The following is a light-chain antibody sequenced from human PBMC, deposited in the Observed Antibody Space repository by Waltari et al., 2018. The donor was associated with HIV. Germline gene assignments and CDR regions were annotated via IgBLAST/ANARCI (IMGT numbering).Light chain of an antibody. Sequence: SYVLTQPPSVSVAPGETARLTCGGTTIGSKSVQSYQQKPGQAPVLVSYDDNDRASGIPERFSGSSSGNTATLTISRVEAGDEADYYCQVWDTTTDQWVFGGGTELAVL. CDR3: QVWDTTTDQWV. J-gene: IGLJ3*02. CDR2: DDN. V-gene: IGLV3-21*04. CDR1: TIGSKS.